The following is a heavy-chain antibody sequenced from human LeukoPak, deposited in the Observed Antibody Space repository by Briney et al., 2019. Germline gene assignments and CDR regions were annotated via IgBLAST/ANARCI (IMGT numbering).Heavy chain of an antibody. D-gene: IGHD3-16*01. V-gene: IGHV4-59*11. CDR1: GGSISSHY. J-gene: IGHJ4*02. CDR2: IYYSGST. Sequence: NPSETLSLTCTVSGGSISSHYWCWIRQPPGKGLEWIGYIYYSGSTNYNPSLKSRVTISVDTSKNQFSLKLSSVTAADTAVYYCARSLGFDYWGQGTLVTVSS. CDR3: ARSLGFDY.